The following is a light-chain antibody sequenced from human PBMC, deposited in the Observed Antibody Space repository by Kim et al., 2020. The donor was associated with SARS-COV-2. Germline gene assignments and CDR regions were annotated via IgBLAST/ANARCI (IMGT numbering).Light chain of an antibody. V-gene: IGLV6-57*02. CDR1: SGSIASNY. J-gene: IGLJ3*02. CDR3: QSYDSSNQKV. CDR2: EDN. Sequence: NFMLTQPHSVSESPGKTVTISCTGSSGSIASNYVQWYQQRPGSAPTTVIHEDNQRPSGVPDRFSGSIDSSSNSASLTISGLKTEDEADYYCQSYDSSNQKVFGGGTQLTVL.